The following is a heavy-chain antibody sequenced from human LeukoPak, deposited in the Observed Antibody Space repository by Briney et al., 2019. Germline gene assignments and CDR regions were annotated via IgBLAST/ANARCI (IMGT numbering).Heavy chain of an antibody. CDR1: GGTFSSYA. Sequence: SVKVSCKASGGTFSSYAISWVRQAPGQGLEWMGGIIPIFGTANYAQKFQGRVTITTDEFTSTAYMELSSLRSEDTAVYYCARARQWELPVDYWGQGTLVTVSS. CDR2: IIPIFGTA. CDR3: ARARQWELPVDY. D-gene: IGHD1-26*01. J-gene: IGHJ4*02. V-gene: IGHV1-69*05.